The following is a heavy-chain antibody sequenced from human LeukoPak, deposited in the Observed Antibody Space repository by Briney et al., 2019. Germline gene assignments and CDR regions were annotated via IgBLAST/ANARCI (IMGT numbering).Heavy chain of an antibody. V-gene: IGHV3-66*02. CDR1: GFTVSSNY. CDR2: IYSGGST. J-gene: IGHJ4*01. Sequence: GGSLRLSCAASGFTVSSNYMSWVRQAPGKGLEWVSVIYSGGSTYYADSVKGRFTISRDNSKNTLYLQMNSLRAEDTAVYYCAREETSGSYEYWGQGTLVTVSS. CDR3: AREETSGSYEY. D-gene: IGHD1-26*01.